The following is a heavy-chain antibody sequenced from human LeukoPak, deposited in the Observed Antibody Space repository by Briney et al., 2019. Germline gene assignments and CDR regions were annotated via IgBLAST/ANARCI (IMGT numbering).Heavy chain of an antibody. V-gene: IGHV5-51*01. CDR1: GYSFTSYW. J-gene: IGHJ5*02. Sequence: GESLKISCKGSGYSFTSYWIGWVRQMPGKGLEWMGIFYPGDSDTRYSPSFQGQVTISADKSISTAYLQWSSLKASDTAMYYCARLGIAAAGTDWFDPWGQGTLVTVSS. CDR3: ARLGIAAAGTDWFDP. D-gene: IGHD6-13*01. CDR2: FYPGDSDT.